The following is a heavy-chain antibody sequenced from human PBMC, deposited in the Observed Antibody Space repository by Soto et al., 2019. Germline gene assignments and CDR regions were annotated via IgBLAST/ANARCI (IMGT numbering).Heavy chain of an antibody. CDR3: ARRYSGQAWGAFDI. CDR1: GGSISSYY. V-gene: IGHV4-59*08. CDR2: SYYSGST. Sequence: QVQLQESGPGLVKPSETLSLTCTVSGGSISSYYWSWIRQPPGKGLEWIGYSYYSGSTNYNPSLKSRVTISVDTYKNQSSLKLSSVTAADTAVYYCARRYSGQAWGAFDIWGQGTMVTVSS. J-gene: IGHJ3*02. D-gene: IGHD5-12*01.